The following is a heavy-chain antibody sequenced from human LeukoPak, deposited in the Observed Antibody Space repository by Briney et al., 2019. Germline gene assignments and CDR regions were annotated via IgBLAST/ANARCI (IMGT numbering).Heavy chain of an antibody. J-gene: IGHJ1*01. Sequence: ASVKVSCKASGGTFSSYAISWVRHGPGQGLGWMGRIIPIFGTANYAQKFQGRVTITTDESTRTAYMELSSLRSEDTAVYYCARGSLTYSGSCCYFQHWGQGTLVTVSS. CDR3: ARGSLTYSGSCCYFQH. V-gene: IGHV1-69*05. CDR1: GGTFSSYA. D-gene: IGHD1-26*01. CDR2: IIPIFGTA.